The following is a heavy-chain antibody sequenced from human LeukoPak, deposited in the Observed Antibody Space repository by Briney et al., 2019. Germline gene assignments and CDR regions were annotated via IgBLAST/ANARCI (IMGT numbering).Heavy chain of an antibody. CDR3: AKPTAGSWGPVH. CDR1: AFTLNSYA. J-gene: IGHJ4*02. CDR2: ISESGNKT. D-gene: IGHD4-17*01. V-gene: IGHV3-23*01. Sequence: AGSLTLSCAASAFTLNSYARSWVRQAPGKGLEWVSVISESGNKTYYADSVKGRFTISTDNSTNTLNLQMISLRAEDTAVYYCAKPTAGSWGPVHWGQGTLVTVSS.